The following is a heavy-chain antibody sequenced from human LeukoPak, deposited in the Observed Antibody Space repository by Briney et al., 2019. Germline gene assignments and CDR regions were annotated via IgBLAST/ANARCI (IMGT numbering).Heavy chain of an antibody. CDR2: IYPRDGST. CDR1: GYTFTNNY. V-gene: IGHV1-46*01. Sequence: ASVKVSCKASGYTFTNNYLHWVRQAPGQGLEWMGMIYPRDGSTSYARNLQGRVTVTRDTSTTTVHMELRGLRSEDTAVYYCARDQEGFDYWGQGTVVTVSS. J-gene: IGHJ4*02. CDR3: ARDQEGFDY.